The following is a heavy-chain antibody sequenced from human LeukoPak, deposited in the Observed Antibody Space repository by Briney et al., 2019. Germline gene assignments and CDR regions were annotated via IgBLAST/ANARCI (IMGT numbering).Heavy chain of an antibody. Sequence: GGSLRHSCAASGFTFSNYWMTRVRQAPGKGLEWVAHINQDGSEEHYMDSVKARFTISRDNAKNSLSLQMNSLRAEDTAVYYCVRDGGVSGYDLLDYWGQGTLVTVSS. J-gene: IGHJ4*02. CDR3: VRDGGVSGYDLLDY. CDR2: INQDGSEE. D-gene: IGHD5-12*01. V-gene: IGHV3-7*01. CDR1: GFTFSNYW.